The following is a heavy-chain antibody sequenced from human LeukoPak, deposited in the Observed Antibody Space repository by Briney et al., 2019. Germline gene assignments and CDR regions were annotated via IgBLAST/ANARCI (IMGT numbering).Heavy chain of an antibody. CDR1: GFTFSSYW. J-gene: IGHJ4*02. D-gene: IGHD3-10*01. Sequence: PGGSLRLSCAASGFTFSSYWMSWVRQAPGKGLEWVSSISSSSSYIYYADSVKGRSTISRDNAKNSLYLQIDSLRAEDTATYYCAKDGNFYGSGRTYYFDDWGQGTLVTVSS. CDR3: AKDGNFYGSGRTYYFDD. V-gene: IGHV3-21*04. CDR2: ISSSSSYI.